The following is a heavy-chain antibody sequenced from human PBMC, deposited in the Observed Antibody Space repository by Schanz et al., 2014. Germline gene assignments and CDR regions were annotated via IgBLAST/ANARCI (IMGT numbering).Heavy chain of an antibody. V-gene: IGHV3-21*06. J-gene: IGHJ5*02. CDR2: ISSSGSSI. CDR3: ASDYNYFETEAP. D-gene: IGHD3-16*01. Sequence: EVQLVESGGGLVKPGESLRLSCATSGLNFDYYGMNWVRQAPGKGLEWVSSISSSGSSIYYADSVKGRFTISRDNANNSLFLRMNSLRAEDTAVYYCASDYNYFETEAPWGQGTLVTVSS. CDR1: GLNFDYYG.